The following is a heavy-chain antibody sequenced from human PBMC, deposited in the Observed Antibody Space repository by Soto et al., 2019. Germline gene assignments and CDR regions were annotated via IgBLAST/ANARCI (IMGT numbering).Heavy chain of an antibody. CDR1: GYTLTELS. Sequence: ASVKVSCKVSGYTLTELSMHWVRQAPGKGLEWMGGFDPEDGETIYAQKFQGRVTMTEDTSTDTAYMELSSLRSEDTAVYYCATLVSGGFPLVYYYGMDVWGQGTTVTVSS. CDR3: ATLVSGGFPLVYYYGMDV. CDR2: FDPEDGET. J-gene: IGHJ6*02. V-gene: IGHV1-24*01. D-gene: IGHD3-10*01.